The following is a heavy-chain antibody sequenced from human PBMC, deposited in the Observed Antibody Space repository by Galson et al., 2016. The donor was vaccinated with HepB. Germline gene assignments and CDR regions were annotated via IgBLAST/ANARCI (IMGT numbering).Heavy chain of an antibody. D-gene: IGHD2-2*03. CDR1: GGSISNYY. V-gene: IGHV4-59*01. CDR2: IYHTGST. Sequence: ETLSLTCTVSGGSISNYYWSWIRQSPGKGLQWIGYIYHTGSTNKNPSLRRRVTISVDTSTNQFSLKLTSVTAADTAMYYCARDLGFCNTTSCSSPNAFDIWGQGTMVTVSS. J-gene: IGHJ3*02. CDR3: ARDLGFCNTTSCSSPNAFDI.